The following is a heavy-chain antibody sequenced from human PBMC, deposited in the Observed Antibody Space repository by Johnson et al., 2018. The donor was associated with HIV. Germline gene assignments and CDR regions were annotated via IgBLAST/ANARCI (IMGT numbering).Heavy chain of an antibody. Sequence: EVQLVESGGGLVQPRGSLRLSCAASGFTFSDCAMSWVRQGPGKGLEWVSAITVSGDNTYYADSVKGRFTISRDNSKNTLYLQMSSLRADDTAVYYCAKGVRGSSCYDAFYIWGQGTMVTVS. J-gene: IGHJ3*02. CDR3: AKGVRGSSCYDAFYI. CDR1: GFTFSDCA. CDR2: ITVSGDNT. V-gene: IGHV3-23*04. D-gene: IGHD6-6*01.